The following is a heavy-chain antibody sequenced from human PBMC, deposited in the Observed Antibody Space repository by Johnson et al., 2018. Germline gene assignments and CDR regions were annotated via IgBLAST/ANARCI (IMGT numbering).Heavy chain of an antibody. CDR2: ISYDGNHK. Sequence: QVQLQESGGGVVQPGRSLRVSCAASGFSFSTYTMHWVRQAPGKGLEWVAIISYDGNHKFYADSVKGRFTISRYNSKKTLYLQMNSLSTYDTAVYYCARSWASGSYWVGAFDIWGQGTMVTVSS. V-gene: IGHV3-30-3*01. D-gene: IGHD1-26*01. J-gene: IGHJ3*02. CDR1: GFSFSTYT. CDR3: ARSWASGSYWVGAFDI.